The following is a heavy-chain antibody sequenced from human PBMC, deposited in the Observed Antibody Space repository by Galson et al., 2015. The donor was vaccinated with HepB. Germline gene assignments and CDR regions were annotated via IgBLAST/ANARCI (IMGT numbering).Heavy chain of an antibody. Sequence: SLRLSCAASGLTFSRNYMSWVRQAPGKGLEWVSVIYSGGSTYYADSVKGRFTISRDNSKNTLYLQMNSLRAEDTAVYYCATQPSSWYDYWGQGTLVTVSS. D-gene: IGHD6-19*01. J-gene: IGHJ4*02. V-gene: IGHV3-66*01. CDR2: IYSGGST. CDR1: GLTFSRNY. CDR3: ATQPSSWYDY.